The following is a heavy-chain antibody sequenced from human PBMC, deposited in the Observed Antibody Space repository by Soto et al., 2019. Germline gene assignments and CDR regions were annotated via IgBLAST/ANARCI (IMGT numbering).Heavy chain of an antibody. J-gene: IGHJ4*02. V-gene: IGHV4-31*03. D-gene: IGHD3-9*01. CDR2: IYYSGST. CDR3: ARKPQYYDILTGYQEMAPFDY. Sequence: PSETLSLTCTVSGGSISSGGYYWSWIRQHPGKGLEWIGYIYYSGSTYYNPSLKSRVTISVDTSKNQFSLKLSSVTAADTAVYYCARKPQYYDILTGYQEMAPFDYWGQGTLVTVSS. CDR1: GGSISSGGYY.